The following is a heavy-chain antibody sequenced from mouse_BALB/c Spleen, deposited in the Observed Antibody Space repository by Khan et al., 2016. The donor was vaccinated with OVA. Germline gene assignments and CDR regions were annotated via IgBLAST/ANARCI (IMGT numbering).Heavy chain of an antibody. V-gene: IGHV3-2*02. D-gene: IGHD1-2*01. CDR3: ARTARIKY. CDR1: GYSITSGYG. Sequence: EVKLLESGPGLVKPSQSLSLTCTVTGYSITSGYGWNWIRQFPGNKLEWMGYISYSGSTNYNPSLKSRISITRDTSNNQFFLQWNSVTTEDTAKYYCARTARIKYWGQGTTLTVSS. CDR2: ISYSGST. J-gene: IGHJ2*01.